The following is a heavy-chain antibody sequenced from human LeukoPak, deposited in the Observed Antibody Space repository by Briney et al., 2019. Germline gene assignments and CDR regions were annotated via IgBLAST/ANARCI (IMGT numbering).Heavy chain of an antibody. CDR2: IYYSGST. Sequence: SETLSLTCTVSGGSISSSSYYWGWIRQPPGKGLEWIGSIYYSGSTYYNPSLKSRVTISVDTSKNQFSLKLSSVTAADTAVYYCARSELSVTGTIGCSWFDPWGQGTLATVSS. CDR1: GGSISSSSYY. J-gene: IGHJ5*02. CDR3: ARSELSVTGTIGCSWFDP. V-gene: IGHV4-39*01. D-gene: IGHD1-7*01.